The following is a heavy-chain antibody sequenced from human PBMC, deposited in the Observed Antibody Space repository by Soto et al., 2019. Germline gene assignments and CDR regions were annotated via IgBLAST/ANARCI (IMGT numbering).Heavy chain of an antibody. D-gene: IGHD4-17*01. J-gene: IGHJ4*02. CDR2: INHSGST. CDR1: GGSFSGYY. Sequence: QVQLHQWGAGLLKSSETLSLTCAVHGGSFSGYYWSWIRQPPGKGLEWIGEINHSGSTNYIPSLKTRVTISVDTSTNQFSLNLSSVTAADTAVYYCARGVDGDYWADYWGQGTLVTVSS. CDR3: ARGVDGDYWADY. V-gene: IGHV4-34*01.